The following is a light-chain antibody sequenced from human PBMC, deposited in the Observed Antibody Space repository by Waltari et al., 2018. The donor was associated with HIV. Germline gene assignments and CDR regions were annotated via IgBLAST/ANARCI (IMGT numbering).Light chain of an antibody. V-gene: IGKV1-27*01. J-gene: IGKJ1*01. CDR3: QNYNNAPRT. CDR2: AAS. Sequence: DIQMTQSPSSLSASVGDSVTITCRASQAISNSLAWYQQKPGKIPQLLIYAASTLQFGVPSRFSAFGSGTNFTLAITSVQPEDVATYFCQNYNNAPRTFGQGTKVEIK. CDR1: QAISNS.